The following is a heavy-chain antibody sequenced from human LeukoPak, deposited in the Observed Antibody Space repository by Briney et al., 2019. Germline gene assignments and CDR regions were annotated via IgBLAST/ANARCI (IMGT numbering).Heavy chain of an antibody. CDR2: IYYSGST. J-gene: IGHJ6*03. CDR1: GGSISSYY. V-gene: IGHV4-59*12. CDR3: ATRHGDRYYYYYMDV. Sequence: SETLSLTCTVSGGSISSYYWSWLRQPPGKGLEWIGYIYYSGSTYYNPSLKSRVTISVDTSKNQFSLKLSSVTAADTAVYYCATRHGDRYYYYYMDVWGKGTTVTVSS. D-gene: IGHD4-17*01.